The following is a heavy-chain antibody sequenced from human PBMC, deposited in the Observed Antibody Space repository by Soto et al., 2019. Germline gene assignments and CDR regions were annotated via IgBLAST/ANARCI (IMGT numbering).Heavy chain of an antibody. D-gene: IGHD5-18*01. CDR3: AKGTGYTSGTNDAFDI. Sequence: GGSLRLYCADSGFTFRTYGMHWVRQAPGKGLEWVAVISDDGSNKYNIAPMEGRFTISRDNSKNTLYLQMNSLRPEDTAVYYCAKGTGYTSGTNDAFDIWGQGTMVTVSS. CDR1: GFTFRTYG. J-gene: IGHJ3*02. V-gene: IGHV3-30*18. CDR2: ISDDGSNK.